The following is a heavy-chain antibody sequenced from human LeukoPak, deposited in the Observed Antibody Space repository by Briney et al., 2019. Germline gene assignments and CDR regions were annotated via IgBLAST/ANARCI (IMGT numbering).Heavy chain of an antibody. CDR2: ISGSGGST. V-gene: IGHV3-23*01. CDR3: AKDSRFATVVRGVITY. CDR1: GFTFSSYA. J-gene: IGHJ4*02. Sequence: PGGSLRLSCAASGFTFSSYAMSWVRQAPGKGLEWVSGISGSGGSTYYADSVKGRFTISRDNSKYTLYLQMNSLRAEDTAIYYCAKDSRFATVVRGVITYWGQGTLVTVSS. D-gene: IGHD3-10*01.